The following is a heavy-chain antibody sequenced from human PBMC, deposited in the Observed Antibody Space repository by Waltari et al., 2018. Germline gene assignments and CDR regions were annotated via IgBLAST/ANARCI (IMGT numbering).Heavy chain of an antibody. CDR3: ARVSRRTYRSPVPGRHYYYGMDV. Sequence: EEQLVESGGGLVQPGDSLRLSCAASGFTFSSYWMTWVRQAPGTGPLWVSRISSDASDTTYADSVKGRFTISRDNAKNTLYLQMNRLRAEDTAVYFCARVSRRTYRSPVPGRHYYYGMDVWGQGTTVTVSS. CDR1: GFTFSSYW. D-gene: IGHD1-1*01. CDR2: ISSDASDT. V-gene: IGHV3-74*03. J-gene: IGHJ6*02.